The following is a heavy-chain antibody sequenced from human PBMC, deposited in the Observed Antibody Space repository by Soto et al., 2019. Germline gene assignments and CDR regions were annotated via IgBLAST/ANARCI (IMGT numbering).Heavy chain of an antibody. J-gene: IGHJ6*02. CDR1: GFTFSSYA. D-gene: IGHD2-21*02. CDR2: ISGSGGST. V-gene: IGHV3-23*01. Sequence: EASLRLSCAASGFTFSSYAMSWVRQDPGKGLEWVSAISGSGGSTYYADSVKGRFTISRDNSKNTLYLQMNSLRAEDTAVYYCANLLVTQMPYYYYGSDVWSQGTTVTVSS. CDR3: ANLLVTQMPYYYYGSDV.